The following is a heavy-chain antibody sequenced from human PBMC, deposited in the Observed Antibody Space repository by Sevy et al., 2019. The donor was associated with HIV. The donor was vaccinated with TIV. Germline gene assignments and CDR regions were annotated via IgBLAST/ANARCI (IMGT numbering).Heavy chain of an antibody. CDR3: ARAGGDTVVVTAAIGILIMDV. J-gene: IGHJ6*02. CDR2: IKQDGSEK. Sequence: GGSLRLSCAASGFMFTNYWMTWVRQAPGKGLEWVGSIKQDGSEKHYLDSVKGRFTISRDNAKNALYLHMNSLRDDDTGIYYCARAGGDTVVVTAAIGILIMDVWGQGTTVTVSS. D-gene: IGHD2-2*02. CDR1: GFMFTNYW. V-gene: IGHV3-7*01.